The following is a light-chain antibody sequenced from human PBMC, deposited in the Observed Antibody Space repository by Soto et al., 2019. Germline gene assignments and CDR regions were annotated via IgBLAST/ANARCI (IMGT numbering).Light chain of an antibody. CDR2: AAS. CDR1: RSVGSS. Sequence: IEMTHSPATLSVSPGERFTLSCMASRSVGSSVAWYHQKPGQAPRLLIYAASTRATGVPARFSGSGSGTEFTLTISSLQSEDFAVYFCQQHDVWPATFGQGTKVDI. V-gene: IGKV3-15*01. CDR3: QQHDVWPAT. J-gene: IGKJ1*01.